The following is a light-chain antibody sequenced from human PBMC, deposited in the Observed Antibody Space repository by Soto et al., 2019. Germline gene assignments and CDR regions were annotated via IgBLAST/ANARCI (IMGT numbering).Light chain of an antibody. Sequence: EIVMTQSPATLSVSPGERATLSCRASQSVSSNLAWYQQKPGQAPRLLIYGSSNRATGIPARFSGSGSGTESALTVSSLQSEDFEVYYCQQCNNWPTFGQGTKVEIK. CDR1: QSVSSN. J-gene: IGKJ1*01. CDR2: GSS. V-gene: IGKV3-15*01. CDR3: QQCNNWPT.